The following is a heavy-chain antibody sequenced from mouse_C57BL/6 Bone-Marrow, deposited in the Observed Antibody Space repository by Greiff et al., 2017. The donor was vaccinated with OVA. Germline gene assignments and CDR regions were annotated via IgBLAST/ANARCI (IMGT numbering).Heavy chain of an antibody. CDR3: ARGYGNYAWFAY. J-gene: IGHJ3*01. D-gene: IGHD2-1*01. CDR2: ISSGSSTI. CDR1: GFTFSDYG. V-gene: IGHV5-17*01. Sequence: DVKLVESGGGLVKPGGSLKLSCAASGFTFSDYGMHWVRQAPEKGLEWVAYISSGSSTIYYADTVKGRFTISRDNAKNTLFLQMTSLRSEDTAMYDCARGYGNYAWFAYWGQGTLVTVSA.